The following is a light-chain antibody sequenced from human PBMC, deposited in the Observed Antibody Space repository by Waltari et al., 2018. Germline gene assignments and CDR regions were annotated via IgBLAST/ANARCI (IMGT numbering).Light chain of an antibody. CDR3: SMYMGSGIWV. J-gene: IGLJ3*02. V-gene: IGLV8-61*01. Sequence: QTVLTHEPSFSVSPGGTLTLTCALSSGSVSSTSYATWYQQTPGLPPRTLVYKGNGRSSGVPDRFSGSILGNKAALTITGAQADDESDYYCSMYMGSGIWVFGGGTKLTVL. CDR1: SGSVSSTSY. CDR2: KGN.